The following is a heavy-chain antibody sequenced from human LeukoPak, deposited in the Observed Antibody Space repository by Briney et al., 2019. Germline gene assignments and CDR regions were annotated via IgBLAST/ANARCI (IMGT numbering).Heavy chain of an antibody. CDR1: GGSISSYY. Sequence: SETLSLTCTVSGGSISSYYWSWIRQPPGKGLEWIGYIYYSGSTNYNPSLKSRVTISVDTSKNQFSLKLSSVTAADTAVYYCARARSGLDYWGQGTLVTVSS. D-gene: IGHD3-3*01. CDR2: IYYSGST. V-gene: IGHV4-59*01. J-gene: IGHJ4*02. CDR3: ARARSGLDY.